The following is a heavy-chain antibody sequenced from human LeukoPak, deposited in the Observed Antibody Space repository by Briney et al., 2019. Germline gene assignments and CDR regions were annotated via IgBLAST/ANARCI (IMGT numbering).Heavy chain of an antibody. V-gene: IGHV3-9*01. CDR2: ISWNSVKI. CDR1: GFTFDDYA. J-gene: IGHJ4*02. CDR3: VKGGENYYDGRPDF. Sequence: GGSLRLSCAASGFTFDDYAMHWVRQGPGKGLECVSSISWNSVKIGYADSVKGRFTISRDNAKNSLYLQMNSLRTEDTALYYCVKGGENYYDGRPDFYGQGTLVTVSS. D-gene: IGHD3-22*01.